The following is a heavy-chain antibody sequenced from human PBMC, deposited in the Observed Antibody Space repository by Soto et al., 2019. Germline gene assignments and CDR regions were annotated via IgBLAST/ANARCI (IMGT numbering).Heavy chain of an antibody. Sequence: GGSLRLSCAASGFTFSSYAMSWVRQAPGKGLEWVSAISGSGGSTYYADSVKGRFTFTRDNSKNTLYLQMNSLRAEDTAVYYCAKWSSSSWFDYWGQGTLVTVSS. J-gene: IGHJ4*02. D-gene: IGHD6-13*01. CDR2: ISGSGGST. CDR3: AKWSSSSWFDY. V-gene: IGHV3-23*01. CDR1: GFTFSSYA.